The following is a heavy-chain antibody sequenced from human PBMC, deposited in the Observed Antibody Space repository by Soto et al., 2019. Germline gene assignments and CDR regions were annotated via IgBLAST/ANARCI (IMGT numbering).Heavy chain of an antibody. CDR3: ARRGRRGSYYYYGMDV. CDR2: IYPGDSDT. CDR1: GYYFASFW. D-gene: IGHD3-10*01. Sequence: GESLKISCKGSGYYFASFWIGWVRQMPGKGLEWMAIIYPGDSDTRYSPSFQGQVTISVDKSISTACLQWSSLKASDTAMYYCARRGRRGSYYYYGMDVWGQGTTVTVSS. J-gene: IGHJ6*02. V-gene: IGHV5-51*01.